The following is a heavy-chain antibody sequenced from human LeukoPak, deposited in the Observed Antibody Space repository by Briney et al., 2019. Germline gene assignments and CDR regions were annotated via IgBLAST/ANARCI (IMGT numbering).Heavy chain of an antibody. CDR3: ARDPGIAAAVPWASFDY. CDR2: INPSGGST. V-gene: IGHV1-46*01. Sequence: GASVKVSCKASGYTFTSYYMHWVRQAPGQGLEWMGIINPSGGSTSYAQKFQGRVTMTRDTSTSTVYMELSSLRSEDTAVYYCARDPGIAAAVPWASFDYWGQGTLVTVSS. CDR1: GYTFTSYY. J-gene: IGHJ4*02. D-gene: IGHD6-13*01.